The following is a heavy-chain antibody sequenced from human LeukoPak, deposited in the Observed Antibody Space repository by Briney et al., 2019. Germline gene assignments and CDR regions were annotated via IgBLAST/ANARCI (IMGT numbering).Heavy chain of an antibody. CDR3: ARELIGGDGYNFWFDP. D-gene: IGHD5-24*01. CDR1: GGSISSSSYY. J-gene: IGHJ5*02. V-gene: IGHV4-39*07. CDR2: IYYSGST. Sequence: RSSETLSLTCTVSGGSISSSSYYWGWIRQPPGKGLEWIGSIYYSGSTYYNPSLKSRVTISVDTSKNQFSLKLSSVTAADTAVYYCARELIGGDGYNFWFDPWGQGTLVTVSS.